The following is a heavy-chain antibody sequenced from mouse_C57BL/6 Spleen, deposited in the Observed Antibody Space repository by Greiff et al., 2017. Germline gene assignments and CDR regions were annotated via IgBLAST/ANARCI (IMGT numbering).Heavy chain of an antibody. D-gene: IGHD2-4*01. CDR1: GYSITSDY. J-gene: IGHJ1*03. V-gene: IGHV3-8*01. CDR2: ISYSGST. CDR3: ARDYDYDNWYFDV. Sequence: EVKLMESGPGLAKPSQTLSLTCSVTGYSITSDYWNWIRKFPGNKLEYMGYISYSGSTYYNPSLKSRISITRDTSKNQYYLQLNSVTTEDTATYYCARDYDYDNWYFDVWGTGTTVTVSS.